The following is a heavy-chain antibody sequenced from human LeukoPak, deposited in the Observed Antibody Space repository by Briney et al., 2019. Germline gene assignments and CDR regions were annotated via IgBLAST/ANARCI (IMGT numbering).Heavy chain of an antibody. CDR3: AKGVSSSWYGYFDY. Sequence: GGSLRLSCAASGFTFSSYGMHWVRQAPGKGLEWVAFIRYDGSNKYYADSVKGRFTISRDNSKNTLYLQMNSLRAEDTAVYYCAKGVSSSWYGYFDYWGQGTLVTVSS. CDR2: IRYDGSNK. CDR1: GFTFSSYG. V-gene: IGHV3-30*02. J-gene: IGHJ4*02. D-gene: IGHD6-13*01.